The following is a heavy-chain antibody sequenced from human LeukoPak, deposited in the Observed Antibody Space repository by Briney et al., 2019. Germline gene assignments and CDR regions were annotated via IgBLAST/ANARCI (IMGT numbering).Heavy chain of an antibody. D-gene: IGHD5-24*01. CDR1: GYSFTTFW. Sequence: GESLKISCKGSGYSFTTFWIDWVRQMPGKGPEWMGIIYAGDSDTRYSPSFQGQVTISVDKSISTAFLQWNSLKASDTAMYYCARQGYNSMEVWGQGTAVTVSS. CDR2: IYAGDSDT. CDR3: ARQGYNSMEV. V-gene: IGHV5-51*01. J-gene: IGHJ6*02.